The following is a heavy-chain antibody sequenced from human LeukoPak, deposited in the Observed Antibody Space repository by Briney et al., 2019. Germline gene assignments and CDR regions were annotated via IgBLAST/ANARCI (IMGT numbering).Heavy chain of an antibody. D-gene: IGHD1-1*01. Sequence: SETLSLTCTVSGGSISSYYWSWIRQPPGKGLEWIGYIYYSGSTNYNPSLKSRVTISVDTSKNQFSLKLSSVTAADTAVYYCARAPLTTGAFDYWGQGTLVTVSS. V-gene: IGHV4-59*01. CDR1: GGSISSYY. CDR3: ARAPLTTGAFDY. J-gene: IGHJ4*02. CDR2: IYYSGST.